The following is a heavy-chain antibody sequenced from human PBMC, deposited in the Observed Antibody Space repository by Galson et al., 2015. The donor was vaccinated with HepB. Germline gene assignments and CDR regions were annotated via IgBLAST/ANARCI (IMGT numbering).Heavy chain of an antibody. Sequence: TLSLTCTVSGGSISSSSYYWGWIRQPPGRGLEWIGSIYYSGSTYYNPSPKSRVTISVDTSKNQFSLKLSSVTAADTAVYYCATTFLEWLLMFDYWGQGTLVTVSS. V-gene: IGHV4-39*01. CDR1: GGSISSSSYY. D-gene: IGHD3-3*02. CDR3: ATTFLEWLLMFDY. CDR2: IYYSGST. J-gene: IGHJ4*02.